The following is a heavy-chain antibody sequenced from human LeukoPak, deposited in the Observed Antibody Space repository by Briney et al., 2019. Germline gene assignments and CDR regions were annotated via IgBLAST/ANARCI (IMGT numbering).Heavy chain of an antibody. Sequence: GGSLRLSCAASGFTFSDYYMSWIRQAPGKGLEWVSYISSSGSTIYYADSVKGRFTISRDNAKKSLYLQMNSLRAEDTAVYYCARDSRLRLGGNSYCYYYLDVWGKGTTVTVSS. V-gene: IGHV3-11*04. CDR3: ARDSRLRLGGNSYCYYYLDV. CDR1: GFTFSDYY. CDR2: ISSSGSTI. J-gene: IGHJ6*03. D-gene: IGHD3-16*01.